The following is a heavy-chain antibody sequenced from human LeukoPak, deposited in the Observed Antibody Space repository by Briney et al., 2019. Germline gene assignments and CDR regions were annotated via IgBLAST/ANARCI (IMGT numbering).Heavy chain of an antibody. CDR2: IYSGGST. V-gene: IGHV3-53*01. J-gene: IGHJ4*02. D-gene: IGHD5-18*01. CDR3: IHGYTLDF. Sequence: PGGSLRLSCAASGFTVSSNYMNWVRQAPGKGLEWVSAIYSGGSTNYADSVKGRFTTSRDNSKNTLYLQMNSLRAEDTAVYYCIHGYTLDFWGQGTLVTVSS. CDR1: GFTVSSNY.